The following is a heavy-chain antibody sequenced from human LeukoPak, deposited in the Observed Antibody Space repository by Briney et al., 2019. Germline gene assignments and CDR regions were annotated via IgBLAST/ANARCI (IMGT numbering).Heavy chain of an antibody. D-gene: IGHD2-8*02. J-gene: IGHJ6*02. CDR3: VRVLWTWALNYYYGMDV. CDR1: GYSFSTNW. Sequence: GESPKISCTGSGYSFSTNWIGWVRQMPGKGLEWMGIIYPGDSDTRYSPSFQGQVTISADKSISTAYLQWSSLKASDTAMYYCVRVLWTWALNYYYGMDVWGQGTTVTDSS. CDR2: IYPGDSDT. V-gene: IGHV5-51*01.